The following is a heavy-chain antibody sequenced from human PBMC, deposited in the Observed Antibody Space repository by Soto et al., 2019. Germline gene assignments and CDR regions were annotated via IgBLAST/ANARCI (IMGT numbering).Heavy chain of an antibody. J-gene: IGHJ4*02. V-gene: IGHV1-18*01. D-gene: IGHD3-22*01. CDR1: GYTFVNYG. Sequence: ASVKVSCKASGYTFVNYGISWVRQAPGQGLEYMGWISAYNGNTNYAQELQGRVTMTTDASTSTAYMELRSLRSDDTAMYYCARDRYFDSTGNFDYWGQGTLVTVSS. CDR2: ISAYNGNT. CDR3: ARDRYFDSTGNFDY.